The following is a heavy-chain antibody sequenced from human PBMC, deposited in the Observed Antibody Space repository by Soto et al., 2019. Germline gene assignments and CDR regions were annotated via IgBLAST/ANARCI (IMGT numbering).Heavy chain of an antibody. V-gene: IGHV6-1*01. CDR1: GDSVSGNSAA. Sequence: PSQTLSLTCAISGDSVSGNSAAWNWIRQSPSRGLEWLGRTYYRSKWYNDYAVSVKSRITVTPDTSKNQFSLHLNSVTPEDTAVYYCAHSPRSWFDPWGQGTLVTVSS. CDR3: AHSPRSWFDP. D-gene: IGHD5-18*01. J-gene: IGHJ5*02. CDR2: TYYRSKWYN.